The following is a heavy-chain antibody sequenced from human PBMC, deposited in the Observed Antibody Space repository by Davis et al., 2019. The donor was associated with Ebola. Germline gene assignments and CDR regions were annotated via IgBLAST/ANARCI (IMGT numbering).Heavy chain of an antibody. CDR3: AREDSSSHFDY. V-gene: IGHV4-59*01. J-gene: IGHJ4*02. CDR1: GGSISSYY. D-gene: IGHD6-6*01. Sequence: PSETLSLTCTVSGGSISSYYWSWIRQPPGKGLEWIGYIYYSGSTNYNPSLKSRVTISVDTSKNQFSLKLSSVTAADTAVYYCAREDSSSHFDYWGQGTLVTVSS. CDR2: IYYSGST.